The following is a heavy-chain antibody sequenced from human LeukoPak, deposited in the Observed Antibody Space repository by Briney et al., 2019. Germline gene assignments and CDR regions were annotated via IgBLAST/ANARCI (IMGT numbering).Heavy chain of an antibody. CDR1: GYTFSNYG. CDR2: IRGDNGNT. J-gene: IGHJ4*02. Sequence: ASVKVSCKASGYTFSNYGISWVRQAPGQGLEWVGRIRGDNGNTNYAQKLQGRVTMTTDTSTSTAYMELRSLGSDETAVYYCARGDLLTGYYFFDYWGQGTLVTVSS. V-gene: IGHV1-18*01. CDR3: ARGDLLTGYYFFDY. D-gene: IGHD3-9*01.